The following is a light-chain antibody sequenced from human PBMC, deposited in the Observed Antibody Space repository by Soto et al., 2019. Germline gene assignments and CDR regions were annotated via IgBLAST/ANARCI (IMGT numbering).Light chain of an antibody. V-gene: IGKV3-11*01. CDR1: QSVTNY. J-gene: IGKJ5*01. Sequence: EIVLTQSPGTLSLSPGERATLSCRASQSVTNYIAWYQQRPGQAPRLLIYDVSNRATGIPARFSGSGSGTDFTLTISSLEPEDFAVYYCQQRSNWPPITFGQGTRLEIK. CDR3: QQRSNWPPIT. CDR2: DVS.